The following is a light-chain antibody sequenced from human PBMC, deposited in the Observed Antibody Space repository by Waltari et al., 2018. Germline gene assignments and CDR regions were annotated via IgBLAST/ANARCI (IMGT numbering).Light chain of an antibody. V-gene: IGKV3-11*01. CDR2: DAS. J-gene: IGKJ4*01. Sequence: EIVLTQSPATLSLSPGERATLACRASENIRGFLAWYQQKPGQAPRLLIYDASARGTGVPARFRGSGSGTDFTLTINGLEPEDFAVYYCQQRSSWPLTFGGGTKVEIK. CDR1: ENIRGF. CDR3: QQRSSWPLT.